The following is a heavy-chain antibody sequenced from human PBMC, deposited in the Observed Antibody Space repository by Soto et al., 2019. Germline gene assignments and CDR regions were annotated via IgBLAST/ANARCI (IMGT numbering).Heavy chain of an antibody. CDR3: ARDPPATRHGMDV. J-gene: IGHJ6*02. CDR1: GFTVSSNY. Sequence: EVQLVETGGGLIQPAGSLRLSCAASGFTVSSNYMSWVRQAPGKGLEWVSVIYSGGSTYYADSVRGRFTISRDNSKNTLYLQMKSLRAEDTAVYYCARDPPATRHGMDVWGQGTTVTVSS. CDR2: IYSGGST. V-gene: IGHV3-53*02.